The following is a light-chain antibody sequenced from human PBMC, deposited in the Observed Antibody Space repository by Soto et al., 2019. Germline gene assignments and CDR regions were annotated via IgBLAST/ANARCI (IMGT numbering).Light chain of an antibody. V-gene: IGLV3-1*01. CDR1: KLGDKY. CDR3: QGGDSSTPVV. J-gene: IGLJ2*01. CDR2: QDS. Sequence: SYELTQPPSVSVSPGQTASITCSGDKLGDKYACWYQQKPGQSPVLVIYQDSKRPSGIPERFSGSKSGNTATLTISGTQALDGADYYCQGGDSSTPVVFGGRTKLTVL.